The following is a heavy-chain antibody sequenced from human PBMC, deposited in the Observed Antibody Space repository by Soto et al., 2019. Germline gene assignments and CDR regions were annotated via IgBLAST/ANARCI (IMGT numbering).Heavy chain of an antibody. CDR3: ATVGTGSYNWFDP. J-gene: IGHJ5*02. CDR2: INSDGTTT. D-gene: IGHD1-26*01. Sequence: EVQLVESGGGLVQPGGSLRLSCAASGFTFSSYWMHWVRQAPGNGRVWVSRINSDGTTTTYADPVKCRFTISRDNAKNTVYLQMTSLRAEDTAVYYCATVGTGSYNWFDPWGRGTLVTVSS. CDR1: GFTFSSYW. V-gene: IGHV3-74*01.